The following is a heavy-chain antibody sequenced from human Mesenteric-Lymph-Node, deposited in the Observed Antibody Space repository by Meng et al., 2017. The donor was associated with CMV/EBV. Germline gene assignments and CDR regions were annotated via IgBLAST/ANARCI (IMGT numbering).Heavy chain of an antibody. Sequence: GESLKISCAASGFTFDNYALNWVRQAPGKGLEWVAVISYDGSNKYYADSVKGRFTISRDNSKNTLYLQMNSLRAEDTAVYYCARVPAAYWFDPWGQGTLVTVSS. V-gene: IGHV3-30-3*01. CDR2: ISYDGSNK. CDR1: GFTFDNYA. J-gene: IGHJ5*02. D-gene: IGHD2-2*01. CDR3: ARVPAAYWFDP.